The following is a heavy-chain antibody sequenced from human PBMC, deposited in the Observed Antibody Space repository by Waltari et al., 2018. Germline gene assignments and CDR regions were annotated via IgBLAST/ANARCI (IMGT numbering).Heavy chain of an antibody. CDR1: VYSCTGYY. CDR3: AKDWRVVTNQANWFDP. Sequence: QVHLVQSGAEVKKPGASGQVSWKASVYSCTGYYKQWVRRAPGQGLEWMGRINPNSGDTNYAQKFQGRVTLTRDTSINTAYMELSSLKSDDTAVYYCAKDWRVVTNQANWFDPWGQGTLVTVSS. CDR2: INPNSGDT. V-gene: IGHV1-2*06. D-gene: IGHD1-1*01. J-gene: IGHJ5*02.